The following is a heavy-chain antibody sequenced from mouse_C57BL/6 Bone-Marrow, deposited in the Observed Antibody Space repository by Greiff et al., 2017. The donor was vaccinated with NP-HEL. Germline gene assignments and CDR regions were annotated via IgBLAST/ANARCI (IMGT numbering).Heavy chain of an antibody. D-gene: IGHD1-1*01. CDR3: ARQDYYYGSSLDY. Sequence: EVQRVESGGGLVKPGGSLKLSCAASGFTFSSYTMSWVRQTPEKRLEWVATISGGGGNTYYPDSVKGRFTISRDNAKNTLYLQMSSLRSEDTALYYCARQDYYYGSSLDYWGQGTTLTVSS. CDR1: GFTFSSYT. CDR2: ISGGGGNT. V-gene: IGHV5-9*01. J-gene: IGHJ2*01.